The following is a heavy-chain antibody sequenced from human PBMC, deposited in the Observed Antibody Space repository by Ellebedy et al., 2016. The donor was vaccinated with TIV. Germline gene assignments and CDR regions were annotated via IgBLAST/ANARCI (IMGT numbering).Heavy chain of an antibody. CDR1: GGTFSSYA. J-gene: IGHJ4*02. CDR3: ARENDHNSVTEV. Sequence: AASVKVSCKASGGTFSSYAINWVRQAPGQGLEWMGRIIPMLGRRNYAQMFQGRITITADKSTSTAYMELSSLKSDDTAVYYCARENDHNSVTEVWGQGTLVTVSS. V-gene: IGHV1-69*04. D-gene: IGHD5-24*01. CDR2: IIPMLGRR.